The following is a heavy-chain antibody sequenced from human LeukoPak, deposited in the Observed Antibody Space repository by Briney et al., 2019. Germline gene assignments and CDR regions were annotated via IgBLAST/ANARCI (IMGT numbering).Heavy chain of an antibody. CDR2: IYHSGST. Sequence: SETLSLTCAVSGYSISSGYYWGWIRPPPGKGLEWSGSIYHSGSTYYNPSLKSRVTISVDTSKNQFSLKLSSVTDADTAVYYCARDPGVVVVPAAPRGSSEVSDYWGQGTLVTVSS. D-gene: IGHD2-2*01. V-gene: IGHV4-38-2*02. J-gene: IGHJ4*02. CDR3: ARDPGVVVVPAAPRGSSEVSDY. CDR1: GYSISSGYY.